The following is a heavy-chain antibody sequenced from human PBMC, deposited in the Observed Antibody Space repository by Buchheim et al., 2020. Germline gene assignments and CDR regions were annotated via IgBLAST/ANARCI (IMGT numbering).Heavy chain of an antibody. Sequence: QVQLVESGGGVVQPGRSLRLSCAASGFTFSSYAMHWVRQAPGKGLEWVAVISYDGSNKYYAASVKGRFTISRDNSKNTLYLQMNSLRAEDTAVYYCARDRVVVAATSLYYYYGMDVWGQGTT. D-gene: IGHD2-15*01. CDR2: ISYDGSNK. J-gene: IGHJ6*02. V-gene: IGHV3-30-3*01. CDR3: ARDRVVVAATSLYYYYGMDV. CDR1: GFTFSSYA.